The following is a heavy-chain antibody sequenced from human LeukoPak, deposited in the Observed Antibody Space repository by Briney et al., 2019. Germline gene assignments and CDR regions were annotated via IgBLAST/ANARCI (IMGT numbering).Heavy chain of an antibody. J-gene: IGHJ5*02. CDR2: INHSGST. V-gene: IGHV4-34*01. D-gene: IGHD3-10*01. CDR1: GGSFSGYY. CDR3: ARGQYNNRYYYGSGVATNWFDP. Sequence: SETLSLTCAVYGGSFSGYYWSWIRQPPGKGLEWIGEINHSGSTNYNPSLKSRVTISVDTSKNQFSLKLSSVTAADTAVYYCARGQYNNRYYYGSGVATNWFDPWGQGILVTVSS.